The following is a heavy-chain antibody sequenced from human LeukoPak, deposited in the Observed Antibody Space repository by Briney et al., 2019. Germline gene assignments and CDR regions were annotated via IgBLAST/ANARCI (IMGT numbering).Heavy chain of an antibody. Sequence: PGGSLRLSCAGSGFIFNNYAMHWVRHPPGKGLEWVSGISWNSGTIDYADSVRGRFTISRDNAKNSLYLQMNSLRAEDTAVYYCARGHYDSSGFDYWGQGTLVTVSS. V-gene: IGHV3-9*01. J-gene: IGHJ4*02. CDR2: ISWNSGTI. D-gene: IGHD3-22*01. CDR3: ARGHYDSSGFDY. CDR1: GFIFNNYA.